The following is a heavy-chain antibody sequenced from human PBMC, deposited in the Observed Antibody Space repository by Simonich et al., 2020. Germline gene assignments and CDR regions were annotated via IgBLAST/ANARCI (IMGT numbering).Heavy chain of an antibody. CDR3: ARCGLVNYDILTGYHNWFDP. J-gene: IGHJ5*02. V-gene: IGHV4-34*01. CDR2: IHHDGST. CDR1: GGSFSGYY. Sequence: QVQLQQWGAGLLKPSETLSLTCAVYGGSFSGYYWSWIRHPPGKGLEVIGEIHHDGSTNDNPYLKSLVTISVDTAKNQFALKLSSVTAADTAVYYCARCGLVNYDILTGYHNWFDPWGQGTLVTVSS. D-gene: IGHD3-9*01.